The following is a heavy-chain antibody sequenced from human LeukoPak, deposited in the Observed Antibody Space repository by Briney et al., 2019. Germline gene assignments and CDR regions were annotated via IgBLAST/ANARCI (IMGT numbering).Heavy chain of an antibody. CDR3: AKDRRAVAQWGNWFDP. V-gene: IGHV3-23*01. CDR1: GFTFSKYA. J-gene: IGHJ5*02. CDR2: ISGSDGST. D-gene: IGHD6-19*01. Sequence: GGSLRLPCAASGFTFSKYAMSWVRQAPGKGLEWVSGISGSDGSTYYADSVEGRFTISRDNSKNTLYLQMNSLRADDTAIYYCAKDRRAVAQWGNWFDPWGQGALVIVSS.